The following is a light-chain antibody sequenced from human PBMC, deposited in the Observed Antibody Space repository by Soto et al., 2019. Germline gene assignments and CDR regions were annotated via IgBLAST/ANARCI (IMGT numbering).Light chain of an antibody. CDR2: DTS. V-gene: IGKV3-20*01. CDR1: QTLSNSF. Sequence: EIALTQSPGTLSLSPGERATLSCRASQTLSNSFIAWYQHKPGQAPRLLVYDTSTRATGIPDRFSGSGSGTDYTLTISSLEPEDFAVYYCQHCGSSPITFGQGTRLEIK. CDR3: QHCGSSPIT. J-gene: IGKJ5*01.